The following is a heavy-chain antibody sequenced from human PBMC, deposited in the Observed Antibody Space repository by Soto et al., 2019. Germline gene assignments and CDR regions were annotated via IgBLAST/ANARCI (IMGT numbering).Heavy chain of an antibody. D-gene: IGHD1-26*01. CDR2: ISYDGSNK. J-gene: IGHJ4*02. V-gene: IGHV3-30*18. CDR3: AKSPSGSYIDY. Sequence: GGSLRLSCAASGFTFSSYGMHWVRQAPGKGLEWVAVISYDGSNKYYAGSVKGRFTISRDNSKNTLYLQMNSLRAEDTAVYYCAKSPSGSYIDYWGQGTLVTVSS. CDR1: GFTFSSYG.